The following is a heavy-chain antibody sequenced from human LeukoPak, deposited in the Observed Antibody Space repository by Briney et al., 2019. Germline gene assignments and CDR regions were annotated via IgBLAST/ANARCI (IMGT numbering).Heavy chain of an antibody. CDR3: ARVGGVRGANGIEYFQH. CDR1: GDSISSSSYY. CDR2: IYYSGST. J-gene: IGHJ1*01. D-gene: IGHD3-10*01. Sequence: SETLSLTCTVSGDSISSSSYYWGWIRQPPGKGLEWIGSIYYSGSTSYNPSLKSRVTISLDTSKNQFSLKLTSVTAADTAVYYCARVGGVRGANGIEYFQHWGQGTLVTVSS. V-gene: IGHV4-39*07.